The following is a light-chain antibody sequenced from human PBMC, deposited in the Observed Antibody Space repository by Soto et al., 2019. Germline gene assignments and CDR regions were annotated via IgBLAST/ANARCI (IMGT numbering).Light chain of an antibody. CDR1: QSISSW. V-gene: IGKV1-5*03. Sequence: DIQMTQSPSTLYASVGDRVTITCRASQSISSWLAWYQQKPGKAPKLLIYKASSLESGVPSRFSGSGSGTEFTLTISSLQPDDFATYYCQQYKSFTFGGGTKVAIK. CDR2: KAS. CDR3: QQYKSFT. J-gene: IGKJ4*01.